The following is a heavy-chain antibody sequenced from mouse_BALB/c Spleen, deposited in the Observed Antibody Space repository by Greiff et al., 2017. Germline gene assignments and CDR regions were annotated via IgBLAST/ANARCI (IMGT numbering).Heavy chain of an antibody. V-gene: IGHV1-63*02. J-gene: IGHJ4*01. CDR1: GYTFTNYW. Sequence: QVQLQQSGAELVRPGTSVKISCKASGYTFTNYWLGWVKQRPGNGLEWIGDIYPGGGYTNYNEKFKGKATLTADTSSSTAYMQLSSLTSEDSAVYFCARRGVKYGNPYAMDYWGQGTSVTVSS. CDR3: ARRGVKYGNPYAMDY. D-gene: IGHD2-10*02. CDR2: IYPGGGYT.